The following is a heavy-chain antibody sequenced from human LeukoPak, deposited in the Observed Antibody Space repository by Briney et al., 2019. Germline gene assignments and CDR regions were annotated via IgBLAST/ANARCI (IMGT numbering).Heavy chain of an antibody. CDR2: IYSGGST. Sequence: PGGSLRLSCAASGFTVSSNYMSWVRQAPGKGLEWVTVIYSGGSTYYADSVKRRFTISRDNSKNTLYLQKTILRAKDTAVYYCAVEDGTTGTFGIDVWGQGTTVTVSS. CDR1: GFTVSSNY. J-gene: IGHJ6*02. V-gene: IGHV3-66*02. CDR3: AVEDGTTGTFGIDV. D-gene: IGHD1-1*01.